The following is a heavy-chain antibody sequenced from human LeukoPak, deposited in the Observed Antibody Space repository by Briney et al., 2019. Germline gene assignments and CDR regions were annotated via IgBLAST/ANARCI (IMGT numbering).Heavy chain of an antibody. CDR1: GFTFSNHG. J-gene: IGHJ3*02. CDR2: ISGSGGRT. Sequence: PGGTLRLSCAASGFTFSNHGMNWVGQAPGKGLEWVSGISGSGGRTYYADSVKGRFTISRDNSKNTVYLQMNSLRAEDTAVYYCAKDRSYGAFEIWGQGTMVTVSS. D-gene: IGHD3-10*01. V-gene: IGHV3-23*01. CDR3: AKDRSYGAFEI.